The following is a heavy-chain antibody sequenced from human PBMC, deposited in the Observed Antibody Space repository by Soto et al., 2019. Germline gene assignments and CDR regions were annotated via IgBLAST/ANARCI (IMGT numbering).Heavy chain of an antibody. CDR2: ISTSNGKT. CDR1: GYTFTNHG. J-gene: IGHJ5*02. V-gene: IGHV1-18*01. CDR3: ARDLISYSNNALNWLGP. Sequence: QVQLVQSGAEVKKPGASVMLSCKTSGYTFTNHGISWVRQAPGQGLEWMGWISTSNGKTDYTQKLQGRLSLTTDTAQSTAYIQLSNLRSDDPAVYYCARDLISYSNNALNWLGPRGQGTLVTVSS. D-gene: IGHD6-13*01.